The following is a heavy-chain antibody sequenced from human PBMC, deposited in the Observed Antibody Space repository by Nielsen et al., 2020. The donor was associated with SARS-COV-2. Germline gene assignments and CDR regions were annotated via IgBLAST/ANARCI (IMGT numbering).Heavy chain of an antibody. CDR2: INSDGSST. D-gene: IGHD3-10*01. Sequence: GESLKISCAASGFTFSSYWMHWVRQAPGKGLVWVSRINSDGSSTTYADSVKGRFTNSRDNAKNSLYLQMNSLRAEDTALYYCAKDQGITMVRGVTDYYGMDVWGQGTTVTVSS. CDR3: AKDQGITMVRGVTDYYGMDV. CDR1: GFTFSSYW. V-gene: IGHV3-74*01. J-gene: IGHJ6*02.